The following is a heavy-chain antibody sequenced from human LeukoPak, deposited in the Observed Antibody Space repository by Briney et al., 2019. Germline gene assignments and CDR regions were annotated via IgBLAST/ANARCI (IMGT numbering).Heavy chain of an antibody. CDR3: AKGDFWSGCHYFDY. D-gene: IGHD3-3*01. CDR1: GFTFSSYG. CDR2: IRYDGSNK. V-gene: IGHV3-30*02. Sequence: GGSLRLSCAASGFTFSSYGMHWVRQAPGKGLEWVAFIRYDGSNKYYADSVKGRFTISRDNSKNTLYLQMNSLRAEDTAVYYCAKGDFWSGCHYFDYWGQGTLVTVSS. J-gene: IGHJ4*02.